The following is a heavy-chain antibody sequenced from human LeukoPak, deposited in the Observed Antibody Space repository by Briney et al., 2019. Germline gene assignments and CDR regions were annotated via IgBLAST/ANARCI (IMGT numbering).Heavy chain of an antibody. CDR2: IYSDGRT. CDR3: ARLRDGYNPNFDY. CDR1: GFTVSDKY. J-gene: IGHJ4*02. V-gene: IGHV3-53*01. Sequence: GGSLRLSCAASGFTVSDKYMTWVRQAPGKGLEWVSLIYSDGRTYYADSVKGRFTISRDNAKNTLYLQMNSLRAEDTAVYYCARLRDGYNPNFDYWGQGTLVTVSS. D-gene: IGHD5-24*01.